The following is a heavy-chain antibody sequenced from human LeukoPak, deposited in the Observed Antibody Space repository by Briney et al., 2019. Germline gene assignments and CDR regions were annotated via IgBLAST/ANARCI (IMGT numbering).Heavy chain of an antibody. CDR3: ARGGYDSSGYYYIFDY. D-gene: IGHD3-22*01. CDR2: INSDGSST. CDR1: GFTFSSYW. V-gene: IGHV3-74*01. Sequence: GGSLRLSCAASGFTFSSYWMHWVRQAPGKGLVWVSRINSDGSSTIYADSVKGRFTISRDNARNTLYLQMNSLRAEDTAVYYCARGGYDSSGYYYIFDYWGQGTLVTVSS. J-gene: IGHJ4*02.